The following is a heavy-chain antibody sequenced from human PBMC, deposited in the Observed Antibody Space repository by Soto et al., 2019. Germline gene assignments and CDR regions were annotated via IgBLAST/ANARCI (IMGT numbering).Heavy chain of an antibody. CDR3: ARVEESPSDSGWYSKFDY. D-gene: IGHD6-19*01. Sequence: ASVKVSCKASGYTFTGYYIHWVRQAPGQGLEWMGWIKPDSGATKYAPKFQDRVTMSRDTSISTAYIDVSSLRSDDTAVYYCARVEESPSDSGWYSKFDYWGQGTLVTVSS. V-gene: IGHV1-2*02. CDR1: GYTFTGYY. CDR2: IKPDSGAT. J-gene: IGHJ4*02.